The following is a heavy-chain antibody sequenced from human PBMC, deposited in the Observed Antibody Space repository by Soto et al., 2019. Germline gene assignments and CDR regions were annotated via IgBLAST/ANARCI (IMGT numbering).Heavy chain of an antibody. CDR2: INHSGST. CDR1: GGSFSGYY. Sequence: SETLSLTCAVYGGSFSGYYWSWIRQPPGKGLEWIGEINHSGSTNYNPSLKSRVTISVDTSKNQFSLKLSSVTAADTAVYYCARGYSLDYWGQGTLVTVSS. D-gene: IGHD2-21*01. J-gene: IGHJ4*02. V-gene: IGHV4-34*01. CDR3: ARGYSLDY.